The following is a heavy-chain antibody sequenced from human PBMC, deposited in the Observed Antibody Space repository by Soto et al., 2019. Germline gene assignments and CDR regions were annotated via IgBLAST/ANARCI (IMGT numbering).Heavy chain of an antibody. D-gene: IGHD3-22*01. J-gene: IGHJ6*02. Sequence: QVQLVQSGAEVKKPGSSVKVSCKSSGGTFSNYGFSWVRQAPGQGLECMGVIVPIFGAEHPQKFQGRVTITADESTNTVCMELRGLRSEDTAVYYCARGGSDYEGSGYYQGHVWGQGTKVTVSS. CDR2: IVPIFGA. V-gene: IGHV1-69*12. CDR3: ARGGSDYEGSGYYQGHV. CDR1: GGTFSNYG.